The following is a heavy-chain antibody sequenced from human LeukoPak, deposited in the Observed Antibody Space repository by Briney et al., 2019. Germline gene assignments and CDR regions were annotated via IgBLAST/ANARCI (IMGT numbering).Heavy chain of an antibody. CDR3: ARHYYGDYPNLYYFDY. V-gene: IGHV4-59*08. D-gene: IGHD4-17*01. Sequence: SETLSLTCTVSGGSISRYYWSWIRQPPGKGLEWIGYIYYTVSTTYNPSLKSRVTISVDTSTNPFSLKLSSVTAADTAVYYCARHYYGDYPNLYYFDYWGQGTLVTVSS. CDR2: IYYTVST. J-gene: IGHJ4*02. CDR1: GGSISRYY.